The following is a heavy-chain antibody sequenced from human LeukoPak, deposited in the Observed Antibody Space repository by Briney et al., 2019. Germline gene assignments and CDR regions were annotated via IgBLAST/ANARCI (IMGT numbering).Heavy chain of an antibody. Sequence: PGGSLRLSCAASGFTFSSYAMSWVRQAPGKGLEWVSVIYSGGSTYYSDSVKGRFTISRDNSKNTLYLQMNSLRAEDTAVYYCARDLYYDSSGYYSGWGQGTLVTVSS. J-gene: IGHJ4*02. D-gene: IGHD3-22*01. CDR3: ARDLYYDSSGYYSG. CDR2: IYSGGST. CDR1: GFTFSSYA. V-gene: IGHV3-53*01.